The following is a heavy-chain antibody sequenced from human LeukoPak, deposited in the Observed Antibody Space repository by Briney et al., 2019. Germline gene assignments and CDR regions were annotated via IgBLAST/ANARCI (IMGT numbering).Heavy chain of an antibody. CDR3: ARGSSLTGYYTNFDY. D-gene: IGHD3-9*01. Sequence: SETLSLTCAASGYSISSGYYWGWIRQPPGKGLEWIGSIYHGGSTYYNPSLKSRVTMSVDTSKNQFSLKLSSVTAADTAVYYCARGSSLTGYYTNFDYWGQGTLVTVSS. CDR1: GYSISSGYY. V-gene: IGHV4-38-2*01. J-gene: IGHJ4*02. CDR2: IYHGGST.